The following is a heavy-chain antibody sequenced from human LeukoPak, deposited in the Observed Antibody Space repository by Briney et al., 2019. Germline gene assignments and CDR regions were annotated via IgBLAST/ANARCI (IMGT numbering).Heavy chain of an antibody. Sequence: GESLKISCKGSGYSFTSYWIGWVRQMRGKGLEWMGIIYPGDSDTRYSPSFQGQVTISADKSISTAYLQWSSLQASDTAMYYCARQIAAAGNNFDYWGQGTLVTVSS. CDR1: GYSFTSYW. V-gene: IGHV5-51*01. CDR3: ARQIAAAGNNFDY. J-gene: IGHJ4*02. CDR2: IYPGDSDT. D-gene: IGHD6-13*01.